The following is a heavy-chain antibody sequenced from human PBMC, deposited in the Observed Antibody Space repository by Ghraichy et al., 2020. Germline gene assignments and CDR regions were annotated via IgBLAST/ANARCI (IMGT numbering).Heavy chain of an antibody. CDR3: ASPYCSSNTCSFLNF. V-gene: IGHV3-23*01. CDR1: GFTFSNYA. Sequence: GGSLRLSCAASGFTFSNYAMNWVRQAPGKGPEWVSSISASGDSTHYADSVKGRFTISRDNSKNTLNLQMNILRAEDTAVYYCASPYCSSNTCSFLNFWGQGTLVTVSS. D-gene: IGHD2-15*01. CDR2: ISASGDST. J-gene: IGHJ4*02.